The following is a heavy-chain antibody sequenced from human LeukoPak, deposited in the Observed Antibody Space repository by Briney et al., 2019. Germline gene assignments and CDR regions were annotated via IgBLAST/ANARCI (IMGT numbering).Heavy chain of an antibody. Sequence: PSETLSLTCTVSGGSMNNYYWSWIRQPPGTGMEYIGSIDYRGSTKYNPSLKSRVTISVDTSKNQFSLKLSSVTAADTAVYYCARAVTDPVNWFDPWGQGTLVTVSS. CDR1: GGSMNNYY. J-gene: IGHJ5*02. V-gene: IGHV4-59*01. CDR3: ARAVTDPVNWFDP. CDR2: IDYRGST. D-gene: IGHD2-21*02.